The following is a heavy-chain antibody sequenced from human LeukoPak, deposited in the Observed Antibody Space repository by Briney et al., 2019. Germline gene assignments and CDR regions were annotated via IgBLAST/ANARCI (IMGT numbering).Heavy chain of an antibody. D-gene: IGHD1-26*01. J-gene: IGHJ4*02. CDR3: ARHRSPWELSTFDF. CDR2: INHSGST. V-gene: IGHV4-34*01. CDR1: GGSFSGYY. Sequence: SQTLSLTCAVYGGSFSGYYWSWIRQPPGKGLEWIGEINHSGSTNYNPSLKSRGTISVDTSKNQFSLKLSSMTASDTALYYCARHRSPWELSTFDFWGQGTLVTVSS.